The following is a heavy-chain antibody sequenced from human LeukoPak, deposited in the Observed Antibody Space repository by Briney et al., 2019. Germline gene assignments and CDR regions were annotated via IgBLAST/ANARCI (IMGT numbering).Heavy chain of an antibody. J-gene: IGHJ1*01. Sequence: SETLSLTCAVYGGSFSGYYWSWIRQPPGKGLEWIGEINHSGSTNYNPSLKSRVTISVDTSKNQFSLKLSSVTAADTAVYYCASDIVVVPAARIGYFQHWGQAPWSPSPQ. CDR1: GGSFSGYY. CDR3: ASDIVVVPAARIGYFQH. D-gene: IGHD2-2*01. V-gene: IGHV4-34*01. CDR2: INHSGST.